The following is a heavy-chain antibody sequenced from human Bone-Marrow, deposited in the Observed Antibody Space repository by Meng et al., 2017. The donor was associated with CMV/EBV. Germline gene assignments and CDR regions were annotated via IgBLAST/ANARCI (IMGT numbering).Heavy chain of an antibody. V-gene: IGHV1-2*02. CDR1: GYTFTGYY. CDR2: INPNSGGT. D-gene: IGHD3-22*01. CDR3: ARDPFLWSWFKEEVPGLGY. Sequence: ASVKVSCKASGYTFTGYYMHWVRQAPGQGLEWMGWINPNSGGTNYAQKFQGRVTMTRDTSISTAYMELSRLRSDDTAVYYCARDPFLWSWFKEEVPGLGYWGQGTLVTVSS. J-gene: IGHJ4*02.